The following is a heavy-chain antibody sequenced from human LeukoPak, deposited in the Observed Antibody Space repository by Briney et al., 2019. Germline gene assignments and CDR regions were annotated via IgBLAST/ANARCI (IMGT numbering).Heavy chain of an antibody. Sequence: GGSLRLSCAASGFTFSSYAMSWVRQAPGKGLEWVSAISGSGGSTYYADSVKGRFTISRDNSKNTLYLQMTSIRAEDTALYYCPGAKTTYYNVGVGYPFDTWGKETLFT. CDR2: ISGSGGST. CDR3: PGAKTTYYNVGVGYPFDT. V-gene: IGHV3-23*01. CDR1: GFTFSSYA. J-gene: IGHJ5*02. D-gene: IGHD3-10*02.